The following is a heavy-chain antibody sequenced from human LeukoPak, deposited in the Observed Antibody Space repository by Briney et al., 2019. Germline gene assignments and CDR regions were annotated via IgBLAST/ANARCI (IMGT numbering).Heavy chain of an antibody. D-gene: IGHD2-15*01. J-gene: IGHJ4*02. V-gene: IGHV3-66*02. CDR3: ARGRYCSGGSCANPSYY. CDR1: GFTGSTNY. CDR2: IYSGNST. Sequence: GGSLRLSCAASGFTGSTNYMIWVRQAPGKGLEGVSLIYSGNSTYYADSVKGRFTLSKDNYKNPLYLQMNSMRAEDTAMYYCARGRYCSGGSCANPSYYWGQGTLVTVSS.